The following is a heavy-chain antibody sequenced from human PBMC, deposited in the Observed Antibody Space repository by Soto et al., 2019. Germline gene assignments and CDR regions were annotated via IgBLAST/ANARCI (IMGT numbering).Heavy chain of an antibody. D-gene: IGHD3-10*01. Sequence: EVQLVQTGGGLIKPGGSLSLSCAASGLSVSDKYMSWVRQAPGKGLEWVSRTYTRGKSDFADFVKGRNSSFRDISKDSLFTLMHHMDAQGMAVSYVAYGRSGCGDGYWGQGSLVTVSS. V-gene: IGHV3-53*02. CDR3: AYGRSGCGDGY. J-gene: IGHJ1*01. CDR1: GLSVSDKY. CDR2: TYTRGKS.